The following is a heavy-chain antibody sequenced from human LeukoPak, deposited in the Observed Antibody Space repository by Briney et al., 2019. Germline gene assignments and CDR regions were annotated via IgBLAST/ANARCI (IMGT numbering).Heavy chain of an antibody. Sequence: GGSLRLSCAASGFTFSSYAMSWVRQAPGKGLEWVSAISGSGGSTYYADSVKGRFTISRDNSKNTLYLQMNSLRAEDTAVYYCAKTREQLVPPLDYMDVWGKGTTVTVSS. V-gene: IGHV3-23*01. CDR3: AKTREQLVPPLDYMDV. CDR2: ISGSGGST. D-gene: IGHD6-6*01. CDR1: GFTFSSYA. J-gene: IGHJ6*03.